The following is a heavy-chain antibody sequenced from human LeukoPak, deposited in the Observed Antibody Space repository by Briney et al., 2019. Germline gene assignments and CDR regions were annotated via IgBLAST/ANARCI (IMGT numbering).Heavy chain of an antibody. CDR1: GFTVRSNY. D-gene: IGHD3-22*01. CDR3: ATRDYYDSSGANFDY. CDR2: IYSGGST. V-gene: IGHV3-53*01. Sequence: GGSLRLSCAASGFTVRSNYMSWVRQAPGKGLEWVSVIYSGGSTYYADSVKGRFTISRDNSKNTLYLQMNSLRAEDTAVYYCATRDYYDSSGANFDYWGQGTLVTVSS. J-gene: IGHJ4*02.